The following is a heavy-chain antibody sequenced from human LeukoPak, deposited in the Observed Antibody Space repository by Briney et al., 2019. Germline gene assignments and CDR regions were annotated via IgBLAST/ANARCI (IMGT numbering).Heavy chain of an antibody. V-gene: IGHV3-23*01. CDR3: ARAGSGWRYEYFQH. CDR1: GFTFSSYA. Sequence: GGSLRLSCAASGFTFSSYAMSWVRQAPGKGLEWVSAISGSGGSTYYADSVKGRFTISRDNAKNSLYLQMNSLRAEDTAVYYCARAGSGWRYEYFQHWGQGTLVTVSS. CDR2: ISGSGGST. D-gene: IGHD6-19*01. J-gene: IGHJ1*01.